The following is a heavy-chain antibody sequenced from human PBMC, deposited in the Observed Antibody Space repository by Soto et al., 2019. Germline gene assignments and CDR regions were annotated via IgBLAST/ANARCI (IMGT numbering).Heavy chain of an antibody. V-gene: IGHV3-23*01. Sequence: GGSLRLSCAASGFTFSSYAMSWVRQAPGKGLEWVSAISGSGGSTYYADSVKGRFTISRDNSKNTLYLQMNSLRAEDTAVYYCAKPRGYSYGNGQNYYYYGMDVWGQGTTVTVSS. CDR3: AKPRGYSYGNGQNYYYYGMDV. D-gene: IGHD5-18*01. CDR1: GFTFSSYA. CDR2: ISGSGGST. J-gene: IGHJ6*02.